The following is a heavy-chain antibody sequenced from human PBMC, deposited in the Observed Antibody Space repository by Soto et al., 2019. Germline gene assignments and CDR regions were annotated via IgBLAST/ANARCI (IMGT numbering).Heavy chain of an antibody. D-gene: IGHD3-10*01. CDR1: GFTFSSHG. V-gene: IGHV3-30*18. CDR2: ISYDGSNK. Sequence: GGSLRLSCAASGFTFSSHGMHWVRQAPGKGLEWVAVISYDGSNKYYADSVKGRFTISRDNSKNTLYLQMNSLRAEDTAVYYCAKEDLWFGESTYYYYGMDVWGQGTTVTVSS. J-gene: IGHJ6*02. CDR3: AKEDLWFGESTYYYYGMDV.